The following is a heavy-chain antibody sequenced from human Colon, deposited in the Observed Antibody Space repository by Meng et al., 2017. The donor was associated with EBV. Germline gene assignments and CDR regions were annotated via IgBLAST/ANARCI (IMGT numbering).Heavy chain of an antibody. CDR2: IYHSGST. J-gene: IGHJ4*02. V-gene: IGHV4-4*02. Sequence: VPLQGPGPGLVKPSEPLSLTCAVSGGSISSVYWWTWVRQSPGKGLEWIGEIYHSGSTNYNPSLKSRVTISVDKSKNQFSLKLTSVTAADTAVYYCARGGYYSFDYWGQRTLVTVSS. D-gene: IGHD5-18*01. CDR3: ARGGYYSFDY. CDR1: GGSISSVYW.